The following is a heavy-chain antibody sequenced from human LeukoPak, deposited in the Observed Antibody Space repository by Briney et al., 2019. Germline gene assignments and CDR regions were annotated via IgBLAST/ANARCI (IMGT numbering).Heavy chain of an antibody. Sequence: GGSLRLSCAASGFTFSSYSMNWVRQAPGKGLEWVSSISSSSSHIYYADSVKGRFTTSRDNAKNSLYLELNSLRAEDTAVYFCARRKIDYGDFDYWGQGTLVTVSS. D-gene: IGHD4-17*01. CDR1: GFTFSSYS. CDR3: ARRKIDYGDFDY. V-gene: IGHV3-21*06. J-gene: IGHJ4*02. CDR2: ISSSSSHI.